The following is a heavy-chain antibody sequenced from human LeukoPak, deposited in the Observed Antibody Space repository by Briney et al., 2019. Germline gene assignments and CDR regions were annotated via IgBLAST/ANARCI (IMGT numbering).Heavy chain of an antibody. CDR2: IYYSGST. J-gene: IGHJ6*03. CDR3: ARGPYYYMDV. Sequence: SETLSLTCTVSGGSISSYYWSWIRQPPGKGLEWIGYIYYSGSTNYDPSLKSRVTISVDTSKNQFSLKLSSVTAVDTAVYYCARGPYYYMDVWGKGTTVTVSS. CDR1: GGSISSYY. V-gene: IGHV4-59*01.